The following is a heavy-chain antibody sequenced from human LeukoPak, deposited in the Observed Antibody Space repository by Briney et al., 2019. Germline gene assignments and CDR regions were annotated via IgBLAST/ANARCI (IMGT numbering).Heavy chain of an antibody. CDR2: IYYSGDT. V-gene: IGHV4-39*01. CDR3: ARHQWHYYYYMGV. D-gene: IGHD6-19*01. J-gene: IGHJ6*03. Sequence: PSETLSLTCTVSGGSISSSSYYWGWLRQPPGKGLEWIGSIYYSGDTYYNPSLKSRRVTISVDTSKNQLSLRLSSVTAADTAVYYCARHQWHYYYYMGVWGKGSTVTVSS. CDR1: GGSISSSSYY.